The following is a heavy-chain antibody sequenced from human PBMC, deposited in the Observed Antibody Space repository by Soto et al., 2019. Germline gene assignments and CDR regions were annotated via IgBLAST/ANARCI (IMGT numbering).Heavy chain of an antibody. V-gene: IGHV1-18*01. Sequence: ASVKVSCKASGYTYTIYGISWVRQAPGQGLEWMGWISAYNGNTNYAQKLQGRVTMTTDTSTSTAYMELRSLRSDDTAVYYCARDHAGGSGYYYYGMDVWGQGTTVTVSS. J-gene: IGHJ6*02. D-gene: IGHD2-8*02. CDR3: ARDHAGGSGYYYYGMDV. CDR1: GYTYTIYG. CDR2: ISAYNGNT.